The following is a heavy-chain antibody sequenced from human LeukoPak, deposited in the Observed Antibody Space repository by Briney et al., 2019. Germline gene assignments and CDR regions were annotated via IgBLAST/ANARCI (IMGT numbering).Heavy chain of an antibody. D-gene: IGHD5-18*01. CDR1: GGSINSGSYY. V-gene: IGHV4-61*09. Sequence: SETLSLTCTVSGGSINSGSYYWSWIRQPAGRGLEWMGHFYTSGHTSYNPSLKSRVTISVDTSKNQFSLKLSSVTAADTAVYYCANYRRIQLWLGYFDYWGQGTLVTVSS. CDR3: ANYRRIQLWLGYFDY. J-gene: IGHJ4*02. CDR2: FYTSGHT.